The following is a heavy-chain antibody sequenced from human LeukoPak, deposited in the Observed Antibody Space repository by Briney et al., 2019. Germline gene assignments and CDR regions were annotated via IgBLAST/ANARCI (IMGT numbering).Heavy chain of an antibody. CDR1: GFTFSSYA. D-gene: IGHD6-13*01. CDR2: ISGSGGST. CDR3: ANDSPRIAAAAFAWWFDP. V-gene: IGHV3-23*01. Sequence: GGSLRLSCAASGFTFSSYAMSWVRQAPGKGLEWVSAISGSGGSTYYADSVKGRFTISRDNSKNTLYLQMNSLRAEDTAVYYCANDSPRIAAAAFAWWFDPWGQGTLVTVSS. J-gene: IGHJ5*02.